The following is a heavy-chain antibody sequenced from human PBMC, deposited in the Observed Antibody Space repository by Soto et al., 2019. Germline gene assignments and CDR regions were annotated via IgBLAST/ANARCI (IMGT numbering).Heavy chain of an antibody. CDR1: GGSFSGYY. CDR2: ISHSGST. D-gene: IGHD3-10*01. Sequence: SETLSLTCAVYGGSFSGYYWSWIRQAPGKGLEWIGEISHSGSTNYNPSLNSRVTISVDTSKNQFSLRLSSVTAADTAVYYCARAYGSGSYYTPLDPWGQGTLVTVSS. V-gene: IGHV4-34*01. CDR3: ARAYGSGSYYTPLDP. J-gene: IGHJ5*02.